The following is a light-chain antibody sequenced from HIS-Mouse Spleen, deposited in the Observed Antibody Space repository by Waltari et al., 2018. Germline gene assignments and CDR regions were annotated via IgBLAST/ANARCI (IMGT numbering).Light chain of an antibody. CDR1: ALPKQY. J-gene: IGLJ7*01. CDR3: QSADSSGTYPV. V-gene: IGLV3-25*03. CDR2: KDS. Sequence: SYELTQPPSVSVSPGQTARITCSGDALPKQYADWYQQKPGQAPVLVIYKDSERPSGIPERFSGSSSGTTVTLTISGVQAEDEADYYCQSADSSGTYPVFGGGTQLTVL.